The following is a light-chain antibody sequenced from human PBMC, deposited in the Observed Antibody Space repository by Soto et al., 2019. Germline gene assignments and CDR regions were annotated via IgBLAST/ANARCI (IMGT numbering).Light chain of an antibody. CDR1: QSVSSN. CDR2: GAS. V-gene: IGKV3-15*01. Sequence: EIVMTQSPATLSVSPGERATLSCRASQSVSSNLAWYQQKPGQAPRLLIYGASTRATGIPARFSGSGSGTEFTLTISSLQSEDFAVYYCQHYDRSPPMFTFGQGTKLEFK. J-gene: IGKJ2*01. CDR3: QHYDRSPPMFT.